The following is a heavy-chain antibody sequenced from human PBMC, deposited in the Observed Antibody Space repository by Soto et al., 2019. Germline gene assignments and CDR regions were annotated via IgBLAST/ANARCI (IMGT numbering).Heavy chain of an antibody. D-gene: IGHD3-16*02. Sequence: GGSLRLSCAASGFTFSSYSMNWVRQAPGKGLEWVSYISSSSSTIYYADSVKGRFTISRDNAKNSLYLQMNSLRAEDTAVYYCARSYDYIWGSYRYTSDYWGQGTLVTVSS. CDR1: GFTFSSYS. V-gene: IGHV3-48*01. J-gene: IGHJ4*02. CDR2: ISSSSSTI. CDR3: ARSYDYIWGSYRYTSDY.